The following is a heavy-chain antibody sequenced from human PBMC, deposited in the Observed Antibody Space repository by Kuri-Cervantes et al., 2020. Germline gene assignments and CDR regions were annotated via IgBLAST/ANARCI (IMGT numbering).Heavy chain of an antibody. Sequence: GGSLRLSCAASGFTFDDYAMHWVRQAPGKGLEWVSGISWNSGSIGYADSVKGRFTISRDNAKNSLYLQMNSLRAEDTAVYYCAREMGQWLVHYYYYSMDVWGQGTTVTVSS. CDR3: AREMGQWLVHYYYYSMDV. CDR2: ISWNSGSI. J-gene: IGHJ6*02. CDR1: GFTFDDYA. V-gene: IGHV3-9*01. D-gene: IGHD6-19*01.